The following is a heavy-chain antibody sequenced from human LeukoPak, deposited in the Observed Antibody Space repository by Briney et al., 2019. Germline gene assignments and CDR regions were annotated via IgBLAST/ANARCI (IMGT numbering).Heavy chain of an antibody. Sequence: GGSLRPSCAVSGFTFSSYWMNWVRQAPGKGLEWVASIRQDGGEKSYVDSVKGRFTLSRDNTKNSLYLQRSSLRAEDTAVYYCARDGTAAGLYFDLWGQGTLVTVSS. J-gene: IGHJ4*01. V-gene: IGHV3-7*01. D-gene: IGHD6-13*01. CDR1: GFTFSSYW. CDR3: ARDGTAAGLYFDL. CDR2: IRQDGGEK.